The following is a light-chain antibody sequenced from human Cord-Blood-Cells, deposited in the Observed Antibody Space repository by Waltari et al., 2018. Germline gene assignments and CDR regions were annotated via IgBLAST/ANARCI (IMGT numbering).Light chain of an antibody. CDR2: DAS. J-gene: IGKJ1*01. Sequence: DIRMTQSPSTLSASVGDRDTITCRASQSISSWLAWYQQKPGKAPKLLIYDASSLESGVPSRFSGSGSGTEFTLTISSLQPADFATYYCQQYNSYWTFGQGTKVEIK. CDR3: QQYNSYWT. CDR1: QSISSW. V-gene: IGKV1-5*01.